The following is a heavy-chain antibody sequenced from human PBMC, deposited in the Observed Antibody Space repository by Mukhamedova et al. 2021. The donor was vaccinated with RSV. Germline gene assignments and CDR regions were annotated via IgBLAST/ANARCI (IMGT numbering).Heavy chain of an antibody. CDR3: ARAIAAAATQWFDP. Sequence: APGQGLEWMGGIIPIFGTANYAQKFQGRVTITADESTSTAYMELSSLRSEDTAAYYCARAIAAAATQWFDPWG. V-gene: IGHV1-69*01. D-gene: IGHD6-13*01. J-gene: IGHJ5*02. CDR2: IIPIFGTA.